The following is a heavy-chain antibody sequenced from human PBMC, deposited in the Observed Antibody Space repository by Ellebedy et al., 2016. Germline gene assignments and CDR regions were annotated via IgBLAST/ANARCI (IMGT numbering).Heavy chain of an antibody. CDR3: ARDPGPFGNGAYSLY. CDR1: GGTLRSYG. V-gene: IGHV1-18*01. D-gene: IGHD4/OR15-4a*01. Sequence: ASVKVSXXASGGTLRSYGITWVRQAPGQGLEWMGWISAYNDNAKYAQNLQDRVTMTTDTSTSTAYMELRSLRSDDTAMYYCARDPGPFGNGAYSLYWGQGTLVTVSS. CDR2: ISAYNDNA. J-gene: IGHJ4*02.